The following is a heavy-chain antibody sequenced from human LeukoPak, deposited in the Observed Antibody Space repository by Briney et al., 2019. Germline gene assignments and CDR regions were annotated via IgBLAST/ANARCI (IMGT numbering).Heavy chain of an antibody. Sequence: GASVKVSCKASGYTFTSYYMHWVRQAPGQGLEWMGIINPSGGSISYAQKFQGRVTMTRDMSTSTVYMELSSLRSEDTAVYYCARVPGGDFWSGYPTGGPFDYWGQGTLVTVSS. V-gene: IGHV1-46*01. CDR1: GYTFTSYY. CDR3: ARVPGGDFWSGYPTGGPFDY. CDR2: INPSGGSI. J-gene: IGHJ4*02. D-gene: IGHD3-3*01.